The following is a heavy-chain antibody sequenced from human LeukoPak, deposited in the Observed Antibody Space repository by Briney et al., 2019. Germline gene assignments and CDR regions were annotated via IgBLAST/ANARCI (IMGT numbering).Heavy chain of an antibody. CDR3: AKDLDGSGLYGGLDY. J-gene: IGHJ4*02. D-gene: IGHD6-19*01. CDR2: ITSSGRST. Sequence: GGALRLSCAASGFSFENYGMNWVRQAPGKGLEWVSGITSSGRSTYYADSVKGRFTISRDNSENTLYLHMNTLRGDDTAVYYCAKDLDGSGLYGGLDYWGQGILVTVSS. V-gene: IGHV3-23*01. CDR1: GFSFENYG.